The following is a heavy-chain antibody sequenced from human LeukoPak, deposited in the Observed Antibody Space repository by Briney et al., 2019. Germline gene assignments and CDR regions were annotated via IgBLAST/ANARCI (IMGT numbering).Heavy chain of an antibody. Sequence: GGSLRLSCAASGFTFSGSAMHWVRQASGKGLEWVGSIRSKANSYATAYAASVKGRFTISRDDSKNTAYLQMNSLKTEDTAVYYCTSLSLVGATYYFDYWGQGTLVTVSS. V-gene: IGHV3-73*01. J-gene: IGHJ4*02. CDR3: TSLSLVGATYYFDY. D-gene: IGHD1-26*01. CDR1: GFTFSGSA. CDR2: IRSKANSYAT.